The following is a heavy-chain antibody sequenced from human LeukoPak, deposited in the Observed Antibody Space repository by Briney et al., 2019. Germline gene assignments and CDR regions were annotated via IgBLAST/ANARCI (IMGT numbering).Heavy chain of an antibody. Sequence: GGSLRLSCAASGFTFSSYSMNWVRQAPGKGLEWVSYISSSSSTIYYADSVKGRFTISRDNAKNSLYLQTNSLRDEDTAVYYCARCEWELLTYFDYWGQGTLVTVSS. D-gene: IGHD1-26*01. CDR1: GFTFSSYS. CDR3: ARCEWELLTYFDY. CDR2: ISSSSSTI. V-gene: IGHV3-48*02. J-gene: IGHJ4*02.